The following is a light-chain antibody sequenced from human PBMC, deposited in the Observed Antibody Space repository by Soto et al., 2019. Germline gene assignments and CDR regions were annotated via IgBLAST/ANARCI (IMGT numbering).Light chain of an antibody. CDR2: AAS. Sequence: DIQMTQAPSSLSASVGDRVTITCRASQSITNYLNWYQQKPGKAPKLLISAASSLQSGVPSRFSGSGSGTGFTLTISSLQPEDFAPYYCQQSDSTPYTFGQGTKLEIK. CDR3: QQSDSTPYT. J-gene: IGKJ2*01. V-gene: IGKV1-39*01. CDR1: QSITNY.